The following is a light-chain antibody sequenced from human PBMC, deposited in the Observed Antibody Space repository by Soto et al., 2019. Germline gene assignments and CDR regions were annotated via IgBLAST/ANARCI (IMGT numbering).Light chain of an antibody. Sequence: VMTQSPADLSVSPGVVANLSCWASQRVSDKLAWYQQKPGQPPRLLIYGASARALGIPDRFNGTGSGTELSYTVTSLQSEDFAVYYCQQYDQWTITFGQGTRLEI. CDR2: GAS. CDR3: QQYDQWTIT. V-gene: IGKV3-15*01. CDR1: QRVSDK. J-gene: IGKJ5*01.